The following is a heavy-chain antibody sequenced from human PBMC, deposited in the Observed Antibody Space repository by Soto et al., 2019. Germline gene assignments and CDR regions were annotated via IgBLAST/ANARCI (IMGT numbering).Heavy chain of an antibody. CDR1: GFTFSSYA. CDR3: ARDYRDNSDY. D-gene: IGHD4-4*01. V-gene: IGHV3-30-3*01. CDR2: ISYDGSNK. Sequence: GGSLRLSCAASGFTFSSYAMHWVRQAPGKGLEWVAVISYDGSNKYYADSVKGRFTISRDNSKNTLYLQMNSLRAEDTAVYYCARDYRDNSDYWGQGTLVTVSS. J-gene: IGHJ4*02.